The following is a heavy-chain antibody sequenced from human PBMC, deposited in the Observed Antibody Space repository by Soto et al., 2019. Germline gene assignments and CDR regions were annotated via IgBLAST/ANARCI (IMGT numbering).Heavy chain of an antibody. J-gene: IGHJ6*03. CDR3: AKGLHSSSWPKITPHYYSDMDV. CDR2: ISAGGGST. D-gene: IGHD6-13*01. V-gene: IGHV3-23*01. Sequence: EVQLLESGGGLVQPGGPLRLSCAASGFIFSSYAMSWVRQAPGKGLEWVSAISAGGGSTYYADSVKGRFTISRDNSKNTLYLQMDSLRAEDTAVYYCAKGLHSSSWPKITPHYYSDMDVWGKGTTVTVSS. CDR1: GFIFSSYA.